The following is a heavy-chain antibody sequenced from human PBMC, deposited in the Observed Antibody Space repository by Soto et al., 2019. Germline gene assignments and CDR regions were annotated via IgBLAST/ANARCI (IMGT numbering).Heavy chain of an antibody. V-gene: IGHV1-69*12. CDR2: LIPIFGTA. J-gene: IGHJ3*02. CDR1: GCTFSSYA. Sequence: QVQLVQSGAEVKKPGSSVKVSCKASGCTFSSYAISWVRQAPGQGLEWMGVLIPIFGTANYAQKFQGRVTKAADESTSTADREPSSLRSEDTAVYYCARGSNLVGECAFDILGQGTMVTVSS. CDR3: ARGSNLVGECAFDI. D-gene: IGHD1-26*01.